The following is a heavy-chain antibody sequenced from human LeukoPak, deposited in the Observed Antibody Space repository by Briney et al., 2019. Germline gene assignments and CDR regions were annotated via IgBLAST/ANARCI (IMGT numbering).Heavy chain of an antibody. D-gene: IGHD3-16*01. V-gene: IGHV4-34*01. CDR2: INHSGSA. CDR3: ARGSEQEGDYFDY. CDR1: GGSFSGYY. Sequence: PSETLSLTCAVYGGSFSGYYWSWIRQPPGKGLEWNGEINHSGSANYNPSLKSRVTISVDTSKNQFSLKLSSVTAADTAVYYCARGSEQEGDYFDYWGQGTLVTVSS. J-gene: IGHJ4*02.